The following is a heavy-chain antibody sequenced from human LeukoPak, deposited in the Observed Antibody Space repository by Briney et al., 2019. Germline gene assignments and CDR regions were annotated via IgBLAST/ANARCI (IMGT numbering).Heavy chain of an antibody. CDR2: IYSGAGPK. D-gene: IGHD2-15*01. Sequence: AGSLRLSCAASGLTSSDYTVNWVRQAPGKGLEWISNIYSGAGPKYYADSVKGRSTISRDNAENSVSLQMSSLRDEDTAVYYCAIVVVTNYGMDVWGQGTTVTVSS. CDR1: GLTSSDYT. CDR3: AIVVVTNYGMDV. J-gene: IGHJ6*02. V-gene: IGHV3-48*02.